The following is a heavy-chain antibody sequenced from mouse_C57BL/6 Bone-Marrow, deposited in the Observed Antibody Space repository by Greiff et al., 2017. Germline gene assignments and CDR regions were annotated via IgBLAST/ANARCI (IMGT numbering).Heavy chain of an antibody. Sequence: DVMLVESGGDLVKPGGSLKLSCAASGFTFSSYGMSWVRQTPDKRLEWVATISSGGSYTYYPDSVKGRFTISRDNAKNTLYLQMSSLKSEDTAMYYCARHAIYYDYDGYFDVWGTGTTVTVSS. CDR1: GFTFSSYG. V-gene: IGHV5-6*02. D-gene: IGHD2-4*01. CDR2: ISSGGSYT. J-gene: IGHJ1*03. CDR3: ARHAIYYDYDGYFDV.